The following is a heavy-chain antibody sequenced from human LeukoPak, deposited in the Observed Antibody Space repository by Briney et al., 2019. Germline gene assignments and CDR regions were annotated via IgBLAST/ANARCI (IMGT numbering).Heavy chain of an antibody. Sequence: GGSLRLSCAASGFTFSNYGMHWVRQAPGKGLEWVAVISYDGSNKYYADSVKGRFTISRDNSKNTLYLQMNSLRAEDTAVYYCAKNGGYNRNDNYYYGMDVWGKGTTVTVSS. CDR3: AKNGGYNRNDNYYYGMDV. CDR2: ISYDGSNK. D-gene: IGHD1-1*01. J-gene: IGHJ6*04. CDR1: GFTFSNYG. V-gene: IGHV3-30*18.